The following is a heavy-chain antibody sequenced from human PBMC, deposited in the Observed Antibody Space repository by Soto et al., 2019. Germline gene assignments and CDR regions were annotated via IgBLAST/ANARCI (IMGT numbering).Heavy chain of an antibody. CDR1: GGSISSSHW. Sequence: QVQLQESGPGLVKPSGTLSLTCAVSGGSISSSHWWTWVRQSPGKGLEYIGEISHSGTSNSNPSLKSRVTLSVAKSKNHFPLPLTSGPAANPAVYSGARVFFPIPGGLFEAWGKGPLVFVSS. CDR2: ISHSGTS. D-gene: IGHD2-15*01. J-gene: IGHJ3*01. CDR3: ARVFFPIPGGLFEA. V-gene: IGHV4-4*02.